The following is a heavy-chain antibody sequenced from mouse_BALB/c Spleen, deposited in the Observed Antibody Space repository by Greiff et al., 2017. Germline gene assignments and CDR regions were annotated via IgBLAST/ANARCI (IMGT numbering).Heavy chain of an antibody. J-gene: IGHJ4*01. CDR1: GFTFSSYA. CDR3: ARERNYGSSYAMDY. D-gene: IGHD1-1*01. Sequence: EVQGVESGGGLVKPGGSLKLSCAASGFTFSSYAMSWVRQTPEKRLEWVASISSGGSTYYPDSVKGRFTISRDNARNILYLQMSSLRSEDTAMYYCARERNYGSSYAMDYWGQGTSVTVSS. CDR2: ISSGGST. V-gene: IGHV5-6-5*01.